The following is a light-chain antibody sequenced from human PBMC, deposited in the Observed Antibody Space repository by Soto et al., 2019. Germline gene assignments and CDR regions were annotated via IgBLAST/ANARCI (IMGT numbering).Light chain of an antibody. V-gene: IGLV2-14*03. Sequence: QSALTQPASVSGSPGQSITISCTGTSSDIGDSNYVSWYQQHPCKAPKLIIFEVSQRPSGVSNRFSGSKSGNTASLTISGLQAEDEADYYCCSYTSSFTLVWVFGGGTKVTVL. CDR2: EVS. CDR1: SSDIGDSNY. J-gene: IGLJ3*02. CDR3: CSYTSSFTLVWV.